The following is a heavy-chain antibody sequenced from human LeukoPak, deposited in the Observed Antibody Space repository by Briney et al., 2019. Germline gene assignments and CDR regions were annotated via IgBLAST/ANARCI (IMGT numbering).Heavy chain of an antibody. CDR2: ISSSSSYV. CDR3: AREDDWNYEDY. V-gene: IGHV3-21*01. D-gene: IGHD1-7*01. J-gene: IGHJ4*02. CDR1: GFTFSSYS. Sequence: SGGSLRLSCAASGFTFSSYSMNWVRQAPGKGLEWVSSISSSSSYVYYEDSLKGRFTISRDNAKNSLYLQMNSLRAEDTVIYYCAREDDWNYEDYWGQGTLVTVSS.